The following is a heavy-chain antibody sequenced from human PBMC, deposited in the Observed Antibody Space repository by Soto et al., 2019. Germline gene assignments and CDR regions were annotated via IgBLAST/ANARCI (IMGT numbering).Heavy chain of an antibody. CDR3: ARSHYFDT. CDR1: GGSISTGGYS. Sequence: SETLSLTCAVSGGSISTGGYSWSWIRQPPGKGLEWIGYIYHSGSTYYTPSLKSRVTISVDRSKNQFSLKLSSVTAADTAIYYCARSHYFDTWGQGTLVTVSS. V-gene: IGHV4-30-2*01. J-gene: IGHJ4*02. CDR2: IYHSGST.